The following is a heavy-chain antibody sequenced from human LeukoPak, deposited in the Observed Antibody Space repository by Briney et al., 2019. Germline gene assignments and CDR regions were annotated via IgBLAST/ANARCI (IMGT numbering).Heavy chain of an antibody. CDR1: GGSFSTYY. J-gene: IGHJ4*02. D-gene: IGHD3-22*01. CDR2: IYYSGST. V-gene: IGHV4-59*01. CDR3: ARENSYYDSSGYSYGSGYFDF. Sequence: SETLSLTCTVSGGSFSTYYSSWIRHPPGKGLEWIGYIYYSGSTNYNPTLQSRVTISVDTYNNQFALRLSSVTAADTAVYYCARENSYYDSSGYSYGSGYFDFWGQGTLVTVSS.